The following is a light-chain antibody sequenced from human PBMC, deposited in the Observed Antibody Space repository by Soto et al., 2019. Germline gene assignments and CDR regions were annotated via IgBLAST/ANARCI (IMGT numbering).Light chain of an antibody. J-gene: IGLJ2*01. V-gene: IGLV2-14*01. CDR2: DVS. CDR3: SSYTSSSTQV. Sequence: QSALTQPASVSGSPGQSITISCTGTSSDVGGYNYVSWYQQHPGTAPKLMIYDVSNRPSGVSNRFSGSKSGNTASLTISGLQAEDESDYYCSSYTSSSTQVLGGGIKLTVL. CDR1: SSDVGGYNY.